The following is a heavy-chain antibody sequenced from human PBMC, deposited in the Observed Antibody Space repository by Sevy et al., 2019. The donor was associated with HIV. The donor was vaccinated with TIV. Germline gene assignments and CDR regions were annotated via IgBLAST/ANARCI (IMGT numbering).Heavy chain of an antibody. Sequence: SETLSLTCTVSGGSISSGGYFWSWIRQHPGKGLEWIGYIYDSGSTYYNPSLKSRVTLSVDKSKNQLSLKLSSVTAADTAVYYCARDSSHVETTMIKVFDPWGQGTLVTVSS. V-gene: IGHV4-31*03. CDR1: GGSISSGGYF. CDR3: ARDSSHVETTMIKVFDP. D-gene: IGHD5-18*01. CDR2: IYDSGST. J-gene: IGHJ5*02.